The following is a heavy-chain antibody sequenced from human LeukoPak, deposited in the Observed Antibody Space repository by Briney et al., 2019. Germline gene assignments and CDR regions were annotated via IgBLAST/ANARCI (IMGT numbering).Heavy chain of an antibody. V-gene: IGHV4-39*07. CDR2: IYYSGST. D-gene: IGHD6-13*01. CDR3: ARVHGRSSWYGGMDV. J-gene: IGHJ6*02. CDR1: GGSISSSSYY. Sequence: SETLSLTCTVSGGSISSSSYYWGWIRQPPGKGLEWIGSIYYSGSTYYNPSLKSRVTISVDKSKNQFSLKLSSVTAADTAVYYCARVHGRSSWYGGMDVWGQGTTVTVSS.